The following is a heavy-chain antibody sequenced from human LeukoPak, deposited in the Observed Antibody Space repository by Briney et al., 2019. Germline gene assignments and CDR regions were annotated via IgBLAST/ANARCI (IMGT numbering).Heavy chain of an antibody. V-gene: IGHV5-51*01. D-gene: IGHD5-12*01. CDR1: GYGFTNYW. CDR2: IYPRDSDT. Sequence: HAESLKISCKGSGYGFTNYWIGWVRQMPGKGLEWMGIIYPRDSDTRYSPSFQGQVTVSADKSISTAYLQWNTLEASDTAMYYCARRQYSGYDFGFWGQGTLVTVSS. CDR3: ARRQYSGYDFGF. J-gene: IGHJ4*02.